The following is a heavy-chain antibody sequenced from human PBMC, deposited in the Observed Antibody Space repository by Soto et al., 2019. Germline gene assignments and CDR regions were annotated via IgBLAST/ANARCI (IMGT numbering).Heavy chain of an antibody. V-gene: IGHV4-59*01. Sequence: SETLSLTCTVSGGSISSYYWSWIRQPPGKGLEWIGYIYYSGSTNYNPSLKSRVTISVDTSKNQFSLKLSSVTAADTAVYYCARDRYCSGGSCSDSGFLDYWGQGTLVTVSS. CDR3: ARDRYCSGGSCSDSGFLDY. D-gene: IGHD2-15*01. CDR2: IYYSGST. CDR1: GGSISSYY. J-gene: IGHJ4*02.